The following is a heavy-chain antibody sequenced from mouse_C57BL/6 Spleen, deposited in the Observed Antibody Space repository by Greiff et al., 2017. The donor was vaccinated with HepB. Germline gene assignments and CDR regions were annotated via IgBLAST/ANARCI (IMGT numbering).Heavy chain of an antibody. CDR2: IYPGGGYT. Sequence: VQRVESGAELVRPGTSVKMSCKASGYTFTNYWIGWAKQRPGHGLEWIGDIYPGGGYTNYNEKFKGKATLTADKSSSTAYMQFSSLTSEDSAIYYCARSSPVPPYYFDYWGQGTTLTVSS. V-gene: IGHV1-63*01. CDR3: ARSSPVPPYYFDY. J-gene: IGHJ2*01. CDR1: GYTFTNYW.